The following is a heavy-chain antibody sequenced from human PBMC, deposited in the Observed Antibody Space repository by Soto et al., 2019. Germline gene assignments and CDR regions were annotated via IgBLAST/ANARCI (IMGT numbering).Heavy chain of an antibody. CDR3: ARREIQGPIDY. CDR1: GYSISSSNW. J-gene: IGHJ4*02. CDR2: IYYSGTT. V-gene: IGHV4-28*01. D-gene: IGHD1-26*01. Sequence: QVQLQESGPGLVKPSDTLSLTCAVSGYSISSSNWWGWIRQPPGKGLEWIGYIYYSGTTYYNPSLESRVTMSVDTSRNQFSLKLTSVTAVDTAVYYCARREIQGPIDYWGQGTLVTVSS.